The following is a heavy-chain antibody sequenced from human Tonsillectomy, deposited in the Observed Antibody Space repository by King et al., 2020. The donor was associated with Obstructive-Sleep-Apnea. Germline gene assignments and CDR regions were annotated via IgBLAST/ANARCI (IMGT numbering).Heavy chain of an antibody. D-gene: IGHD3-10*01. CDR1: GYTFTTYD. Sequence: VQLVESGAEVKKPGASVKVSCKASGYTFTTYDFSWVRQAPGQGLEWVGWMNPDSGTTCYAQKFQGRVTMTRNKSMRTAYMELGSLRPEDTAVYYCARQGRGAFDIWGQGTMVTVSS. CDR3: ARQGRGAFDI. V-gene: IGHV1-8*01. J-gene: IGHJ3*02. CDR2: MNPDSGTT.